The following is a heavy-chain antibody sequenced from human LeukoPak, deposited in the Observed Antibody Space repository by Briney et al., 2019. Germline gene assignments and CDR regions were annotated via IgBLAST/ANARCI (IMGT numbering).Heavy chain of an antibody. Sequence: SETLSLTCTVSGYSISSGYYWGWLRQPPGKGLEWIRSIYHSGSTYYNPSLKSRVTISVDRSKNQFSLKLSSVTAADTAVYYCARGPYDSSGYHRGGLDYWGQGTLATVSS. CDR2: IYHSGST. V-gene: IGHV4-38-2*02. CDR3: ARGPYDSSGYHRGGLDY. J-gene: IGHJ4*02. CDR1: GYSISSGYY. D-gene: IGHD3-22*01.